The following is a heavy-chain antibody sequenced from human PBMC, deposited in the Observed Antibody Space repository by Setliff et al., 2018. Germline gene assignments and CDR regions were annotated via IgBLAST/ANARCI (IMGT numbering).Heavy chain of an antibody. Sequence: FSNYYMTWIRQPPGKVLEWIGEINHSGDTYFNPSLKSRVTISVDTSNHQFSLKLSSVTTAETAVYYWARGPYYFDSGDYAYWGQGTLVTVSS. CDR1: FSNYY. CDR2: INHSGDT. CDR3: ARGPYYFDSGDYAY. D-gene: IGHD3-22*01. J-gene: IGHJ4*02. V-gene: IGHV4-34*01.